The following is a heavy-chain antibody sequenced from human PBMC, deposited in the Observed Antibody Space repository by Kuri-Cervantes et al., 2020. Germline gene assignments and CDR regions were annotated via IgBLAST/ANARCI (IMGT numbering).Heavy chain of an antibody. V-gene: IGHV1-69*05. Sequence: SVKVSCKTSGDTFSNYAVTWVRQAPGQGLEWMGEIIPIFNTAKYSQKFQGRVTITRDTSASTAYMELSSLRSEDTAVYYCARDYCSSTSCYIFGYWGQGTLVTVSS. CDR3: ARDYCSSTSCYIFGY. J-gene: IGHJ4*02. CDR2: IIPIFNTA. CDR1: GDTFSNYA. D-gene: IGHD2-2*02.